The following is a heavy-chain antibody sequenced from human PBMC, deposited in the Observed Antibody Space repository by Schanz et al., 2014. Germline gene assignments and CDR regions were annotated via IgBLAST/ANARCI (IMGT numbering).Heavy chain of an antibody. D-gene: IGHD3-10*01. CDR1: GGTFSSFG. J-gene: IGHJ6*02. CDR2: IIPVLNIA. Sequence: QVQLVQSGAEVKKPGASVKVSCKASGGTFSSFGINWVRQAPGQGLEWMGRIIPVLNIATYAQRFQGRVSITADTSTNTAYMELRNLRSDDTAVYYCARAKRFGDMDVWGQGTTVTVSS. CDR3: ARAKRFGDMDV. V-gene: IGHV1-69*04.